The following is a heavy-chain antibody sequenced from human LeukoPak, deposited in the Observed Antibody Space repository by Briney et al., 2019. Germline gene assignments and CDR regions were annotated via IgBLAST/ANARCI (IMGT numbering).Heavy chain of an antibody. V-gene: IGHV3-23*01. CDR3: AVYCSGGCYSGLV. CDR1: GLTFSTYG. D-gene: IGHD2-21*02. Sequence: AGGSLRLSCVDSGLTFSTYGMTWVRQTPGKGLEWVSAITSASGTTYYADSVRGRFTISRDNSKNTLYLQMNPLRAEDTAMYYCAVYCSGGCYSGLVWGQGTLVTVSS. CDR2: ITSASGTT. J-gene: IGHJ4*02.